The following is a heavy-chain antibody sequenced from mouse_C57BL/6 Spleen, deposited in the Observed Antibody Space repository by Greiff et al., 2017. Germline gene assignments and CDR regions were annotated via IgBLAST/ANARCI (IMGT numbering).Heavy chain of an antibody. V-gene: IGHV5-6*01. CDR1: GFTFSSYG. J-gene: IGHJ4*01. D-gene: IGHD2-4*01. CDR3: ARLHYDYADSIAY. CDR2: ISSGGSYT. Sequence: DVHLVESGGDLVKPGGSLKLSCAASGFTFSSYGMSWVRQTPDKRLEWVATISSGGSYTYYPDSVKGRFTISRDNAKNTLYLQMSSLKSEDTGLNYCARLHYDYADSIAYWGQGTLVTVSS.